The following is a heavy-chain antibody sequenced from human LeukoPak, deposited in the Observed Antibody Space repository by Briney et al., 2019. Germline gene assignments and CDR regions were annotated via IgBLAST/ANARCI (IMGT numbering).Heavy chain of an antibody. CDR1: GYTFTDYD. CDR3: ARRYDYGWVCFDR. D-gene: IGHD5-18*01. CDR2: MNPNSGDT. V-gene: IGHV1-8*03. J-gene: IGHJ3*02. Sequence: ASVKVSCKASGYTFTDYDINWVRQASGQGLEWMGWMNPNSGDTGHAQKFQGRVSLTRNISINAAYMELSSLISDDTAVYYCARRYDYGWVCFDRWGQGTMVTVSS.